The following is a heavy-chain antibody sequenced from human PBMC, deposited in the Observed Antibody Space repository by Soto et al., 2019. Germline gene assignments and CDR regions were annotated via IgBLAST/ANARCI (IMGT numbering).Heavy chain of an antibody. Sequence: QVQLQESGPGLVKPSQTLSLTCTVSGGSISSGAYYWSWIRQHPGKGLEWIEHIYYSGSTYNNPSLKSRVTISVDTSENQFSLKLSSVTAADTAVYYCATQPSGAAVHYFDYWGQGTLVTVSS. CDR3: ATQPSGAAVHYFDY. D-gene: IGHD6-13*01. V-gene: IGHV4-31*03. CDR2: IYYSGST. CDR1: GGSISSGAYY. J-gene: IGHJ4*02.